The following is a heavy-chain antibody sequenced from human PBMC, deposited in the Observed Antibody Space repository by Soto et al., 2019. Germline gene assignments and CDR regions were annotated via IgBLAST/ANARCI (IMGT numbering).Heavy chain of an antibody. J-gene: IGHJ4*02. Sequence: ASVKVSCKASGYTFTSYAMHWVRQAPGQRLEWMGWINAGNGNTKYSQRFQGRVTIPRDTSASTAYMELSSLRSEDTAVYYCARDRGGGAQCGKRITIFGVLINLKGGRPEYYFDYWGQRTLVTVSS. D-gene: IGHD3-3*01. V-gene: IGHV1-3*01. CDR2: INAGNGNT. CDR1: GYTFTSYA. CDR3: ARDRGGGAQCGKRITIFGVLINLKGGRPEYYFDY.